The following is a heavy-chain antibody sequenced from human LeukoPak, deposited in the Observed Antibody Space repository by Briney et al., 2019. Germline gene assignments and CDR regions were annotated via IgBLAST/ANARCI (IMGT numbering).Heavy chain of an antibody. CDR3: ARDRGRFLEWLSSGFDP. D-gene: IGHD3-3*01. CDR1: GFTFSNYA. V-gene: IGHV3-64*01. J-gene: IGHJ5*02. CDR2: ISSNGGST. Sequence: GGSLRLSCAASGFTFSNYAMSWVRQAPGKGLEYVSAISSNGGSTYYANSVKGRFTISRDNSKNTLYLQMGSLRAEDMAVYYCARDRGRFLEWLSSGFDPWGQGTLVTVSS.